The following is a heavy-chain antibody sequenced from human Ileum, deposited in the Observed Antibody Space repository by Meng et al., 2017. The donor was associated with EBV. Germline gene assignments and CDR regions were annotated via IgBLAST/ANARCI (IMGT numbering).Heavy chain of an antibody. V-gene: IGHV4-4*02. Sequence: QVQRQESGPGLVKHSGTLSLTCPVSGDSISSDIWWSWVRQPPGKGLEWIGEVYHRGDTNYNPSLKSRVDISVDKSKNQFYLSLFSVTAADTAVYYCGRDQGRELINHWGQGTLVTVSS. CDR1: GDSISSDIW. CDR3: GRDQGRELINH. J-gene: IGHJ4*02. D-gene: IGHD1-7*01. CDR2: VYHRGDT.